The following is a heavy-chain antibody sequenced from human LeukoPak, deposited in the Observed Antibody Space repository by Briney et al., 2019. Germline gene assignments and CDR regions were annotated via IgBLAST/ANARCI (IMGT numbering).Heavy chain of an antibody. J-gene: IGHJ4*02. V-gene: IGHV3-49*04. CDR3: TRDRRGDYPHFDY. CDR2: IRIKAYGGTT. D-gene: IGHD4-17*01. Sequence: PGRSLRLSCTASGFTFGDYAVSWVRQAPGKGLEWVGFIRIKAYGGTTGYAASVKGRFIISRDDSKSIAYLQMNSLKTEDTAVYYCTRDRRGDYPHFDYWGQGTLVTVSS. CDR1: GFTFGDYA.